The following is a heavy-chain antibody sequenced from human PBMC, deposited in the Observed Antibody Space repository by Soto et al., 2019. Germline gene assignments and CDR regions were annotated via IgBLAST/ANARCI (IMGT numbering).Heavy chain of an antibody. V-gene: IGHV3-23*01. CDR2: ISGSGGTT. CDR3: AKFFVETGSNSGWPWSFHY. CDR1: GFTFSNYA. J-gene: IGHJ4*02. Sequence: EVQLLESGGELVQPGRSLRLSCAASGFTFSNYAMSWVRQAPGQGLDWVSAISGSGGTTYYADSVKGLFTISRDNSKNTLFLQMNSLRAEDAAVYYCAKFFVETGSNSGWPWSFHYWGQGTLVTVSS. D-gene: IGHD6-25*01.